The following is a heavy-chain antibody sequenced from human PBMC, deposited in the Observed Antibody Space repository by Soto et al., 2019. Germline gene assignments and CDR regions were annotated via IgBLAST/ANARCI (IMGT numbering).Heavy chain of an antibody. J-gene: IGHJ6*02. D-gene: IGHD6-13*01. CDR2: IDPSDSYT. CDR3: ASREQQPRYYGMDV. Sequence: PGESLKISCKGSGYSFTSYWISWVRQMPGKGLEWMGRIDPSDSYTNYSPSFQGHVTISADKSISTAYLQWSSLEASDTAMYYCASREQQPRYYGMDVWGQGTKVTVSS. V-gene: IGHV5-10-1*01. CDR1: GYSFTSYW.